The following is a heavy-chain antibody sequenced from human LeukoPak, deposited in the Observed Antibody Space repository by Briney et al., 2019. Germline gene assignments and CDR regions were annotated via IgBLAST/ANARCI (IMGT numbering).Heavy chain of an antibody. CDR1: GFTFSSYG. CDR2: IWYDGSNK. D-gene: IGHD3-16*01. J-gene: IGHJ4*02. Sequence: GRSLRLSCAASGFTFSSYGMHWVRQAPGKGLEWVAVIWYDGSNKYYADSVKGRSTISRDNSKNTLYLQMNSLRAEDTAVYYCARDHRGFDYWGQGTLVTVSS. V-gene: IGHV3-30*19. CDR3: ARDHRGFDY.